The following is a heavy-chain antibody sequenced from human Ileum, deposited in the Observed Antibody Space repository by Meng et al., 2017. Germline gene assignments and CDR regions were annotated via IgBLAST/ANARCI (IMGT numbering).Heavy chain of an antibody. Sequence: QITLKESGPTLVKPTQTLTLTCTFSGFSLINSGVRVGWIRQPPGKALEWLALIYWDDDKRCSPSLKSRLTITKDTSKNQVVLTMTNMDPVDTATYYCAHRGEQHDYWGQGTLVTVSS. CDR3: AHRGEQHDY. J-gene: IGHJ4*02. CDR1: GFSLINSGVR. V-gene: IGHV2-5*02. CDR2: IYWDDDK. D-gene: IGHD6-13*01.